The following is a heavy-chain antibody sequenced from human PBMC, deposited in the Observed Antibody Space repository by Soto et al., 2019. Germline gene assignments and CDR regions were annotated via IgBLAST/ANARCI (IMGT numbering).Heavy chain of an antibody. J-gene: IGHJ4*02. Sequence: GGSLRLSCAASGFTFSSHAMNWVRQAPGKGLEWVSTISVSGGSAYYADSVKGRFTISRDNSKSTVFLQMNSLRAEDTALYYCATRNLQYCSDGNCNPFDFWGQGTLVTVSS. V-gene: IGHV3-23*01. CDR3: ATRNLQYCSDGNCNPFDF. CDR2: ISVSGGSA. D-gene: IGHD2-15*01. CDR1: GFTFSSHA.